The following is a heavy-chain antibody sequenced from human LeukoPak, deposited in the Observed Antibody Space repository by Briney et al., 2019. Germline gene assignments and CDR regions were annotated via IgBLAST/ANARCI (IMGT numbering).Heavy chain of an antibody. Sequence: PSETRSLTCTVSGVSISSSNSYWGWIRQPPGKGLEWIGSIYYSGNTYYNASLKSQVSISIDTSKNQFSLKLSSVTAADTAVYYCASSLVIGWFDPWGQGTLVTVSS. CDR2: IYYSGNT. D-gene: IGHD3-16*02. V-gene: IGHV4-39*07. CDR3: ASSLVIGWFDP. CDR1: GVSISSSNSY. J-gene: IGHJ5*02.